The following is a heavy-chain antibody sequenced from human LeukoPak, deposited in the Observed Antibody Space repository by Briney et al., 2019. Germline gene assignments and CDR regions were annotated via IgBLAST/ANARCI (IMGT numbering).Heavy chain of an antibody. Sequence: AASVKVSCKASGGTFSSYAISWVRQAPGQGLEWMGGIIPIFGTANYTQKFQGRVTITTDESTSTAYMELSSLRSEDTAVYYCARGYYYDSSGYYWGQGTLVTVSS. CDR3: ARGYYYDSSGYY. V-gene: IGHV1-69*05. CDR1: GGTFSSYA. J-gene: IGHJ4*02. CDR2: IIPIFGTA. D-gene: IGHD3-22*01.